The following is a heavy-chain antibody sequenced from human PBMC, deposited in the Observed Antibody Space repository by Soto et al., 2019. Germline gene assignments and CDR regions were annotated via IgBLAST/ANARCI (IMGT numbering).Heavy chain of an antibody. CDR3: ARSPIAARPFDWFDP. Sequence: GGSLRLSCAASGFTFSSYAMHWVRQAPGKGLEWVAVISYDGSNKYYADSVKGRFTISRDNSKNTLYLQMNSLRAEDTAVYYCARSPIAARPFDWFDPWGQGTLVTVSS. CDR2: ISYDGSNK. J-gene: IGHJ5*02. V-gene: IGHV3-30-3*01. D-gene: IGHD6-6*01. CDR1: GFTFSSYA.